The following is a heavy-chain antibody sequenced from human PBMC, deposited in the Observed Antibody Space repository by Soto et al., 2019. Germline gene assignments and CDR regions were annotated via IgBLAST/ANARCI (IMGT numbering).Heavy chain of an antibody. CDR1: GGSISSYY. J-gene: IGHJ5*02. V-gene: IGHV4-59*01. CDR3: AREGVAVAGTKSGWFDP. D-gene: IGHD6-19*01. CDR2: IYYSGST. Sequence: TLSLTCTVSGGSISSYYWSWIRQPPGKGLEWIGYIYYSGSTNYNPSLKSRVTISVDTSKNQFSLKLSSVTAADTAVYYCAREGVAVAGTKSGWFDPWGQGTLVTVSS.